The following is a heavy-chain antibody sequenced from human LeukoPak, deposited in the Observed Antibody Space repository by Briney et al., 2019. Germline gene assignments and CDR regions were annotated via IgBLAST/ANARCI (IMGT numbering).Heavy chain of an antibody. V-gene: IGHV3-48*01. CDR3: ARGRMTGTLNWFDP. J-gene: IGHJ5*02. CDR2: ISSSGSTI. CDR1: GFTFSSYS. D-gene: IGHD1-1*01. Sequence: GGSLRLSCAASGFTFSSYSMNWVRQAPGKGLEWISYISSSGSTIYYADSVKGRYTISRDNAKNSLYLQMNSLRAEDTALYYCARGRMTGTLNWFDPWGXGTLVTVSS.